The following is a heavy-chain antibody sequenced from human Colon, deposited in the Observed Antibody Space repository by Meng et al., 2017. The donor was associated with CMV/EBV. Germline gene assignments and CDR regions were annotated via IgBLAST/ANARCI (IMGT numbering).Heavy chain of an antibody. J-gene: IGHJ4*02. D-gene: IGHD5-12*01. CDR3: ARSSGYKAFLDY. CDR2: IYYSGTT. CDR1: GASISSMIYY. Sequence: SETLSLTCNVSGASISSMIYYWGWIRQSPGKGLEWIGSIYYSGTTYHSPSFKSRVTISIDTSKNQFSLSLRSVSVADTAVYYCARSSGYKAFLDYWGPGRQVTVSS. V-gene: IGHV4-39*07.